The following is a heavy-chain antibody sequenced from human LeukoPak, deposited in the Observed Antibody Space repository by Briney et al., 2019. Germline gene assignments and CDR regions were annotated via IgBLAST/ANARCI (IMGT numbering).Heavy chain of an antibody. V-gene: IGHV3-30*03. CDR3: VRGAYSSSWLNFDY. CDR1: GITFSRYS. Sequence: PGGSLRLSCAASGITFSRYSMNWVRQAPGKGLEWVALIPYDGSNKYYADSVKGRFTVSRDNSKNTLYLQMNSLRAEDTAVYYCVRGAYSSSWLNFDYWGQGTLVTVSS. J-gene: IGHJ4*02. CDR2: IPYDGSNK. D-gene: IGHD6-13*01.